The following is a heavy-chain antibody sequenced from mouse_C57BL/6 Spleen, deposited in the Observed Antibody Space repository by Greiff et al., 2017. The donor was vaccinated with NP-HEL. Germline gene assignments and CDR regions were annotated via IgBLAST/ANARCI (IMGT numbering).Heavy chain of an antibody. CDR3: ARCYGSSPYYYAMDY. Sequence: EVKLVESGGGLVKPGGSLKLSCAASGFTFSDYGMHWVRQAPEKGLEWVAYISSGSSTIYYADTVKGRFTISRDNAKNTLFLQMTSLRSEDTAMYYCARCYGSSPYYYAMDYWGQGTSVTVSS. J-gene: IGHJ4*01. V-gene: IGHV5-17*01. D-gene: IGHD1-1*01. CDR1: GFTFSDYG. CDR2: ISSGSSTI.